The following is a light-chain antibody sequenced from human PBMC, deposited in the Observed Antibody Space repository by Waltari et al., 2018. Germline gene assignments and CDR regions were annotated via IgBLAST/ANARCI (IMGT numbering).Light chain of an antibody. J-gene: IGKJ4*01. CDR1: QSVSSNY. Sequence: DIVLTQSPGPLSLSPGERATLSCRASQSVSSNYLGWYQQKPGQPPRLLIYGASSRATGIPDRFSGSGSGTDFTLTISRLEPEDFAVYYCQQYGSSPLTFGGGTKVEIK. CDR3: QQYGSSPLT. CDR2: GAS. V-gene: IGKV3-20*01.